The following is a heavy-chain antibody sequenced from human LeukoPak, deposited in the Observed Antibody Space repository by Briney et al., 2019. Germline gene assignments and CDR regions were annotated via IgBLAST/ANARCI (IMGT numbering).Heavy chain of an antibody. Sequence: PGGSLRLSCAASGFTFSSYWMHWVRQAPGKGLEWVAFIRYDGSNKYYADSVKGRFTISRDNSKNTLYLQMNSLRAEDTAVYYCAKTITMVRGVTYFDYWGQGTLVTVSS. V-gene: IGHV3-30*02. CDR2: IRYDGSNK. D-gene: IGHD3-10*01. CDR1: GFTFSSYW. J-gene: IGHJ4*02. CDR3: AKTITMVRGVTYFDY.